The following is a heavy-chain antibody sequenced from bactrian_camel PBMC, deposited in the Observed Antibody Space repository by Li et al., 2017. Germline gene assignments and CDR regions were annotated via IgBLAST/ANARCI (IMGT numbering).Heavy chain of an antibody. Sequence: VQLVESGGGSVQPGGSLRLSCTASGFTFDDSEMGWFRQAPGIECELVSTINSVGKTYYLDSVKGRFTISQDDGDDAKNTLYLQMNSLKPEDTAMYYCAAGWPATGNKCLKGRRYSHFGQGTQVTVS. V-gene: IGHV3S60*01. CDR1: GFTFDDSE. CDR2: INSVGKT. J-gene: IGHJ4*01. D-gene: IGHD4*01.